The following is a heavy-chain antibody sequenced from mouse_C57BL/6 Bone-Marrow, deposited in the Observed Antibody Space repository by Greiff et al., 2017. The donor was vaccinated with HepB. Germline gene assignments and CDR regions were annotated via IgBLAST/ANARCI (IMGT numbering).Heavy chain of an antibody. CDR3: ASSYYAKGGYAMDY. J-gene: IGHJ4*01. CDR2: INYDGSST. V-gene: IGHV5-16*01. Sequence: EVHLVESEGGLVQPGSSMKLSCTASGFTFSDYYMAWVRQVPEKGLEWVANINYDGSSTYYLDSLKSRFIISRDNAKNILYLQMSSLKSEDTATYYCASSYYAKGGYAMDYWGQGTSVTVSS. CDR1: GFTFSDYY. D-gene: IGHD1-1*02.